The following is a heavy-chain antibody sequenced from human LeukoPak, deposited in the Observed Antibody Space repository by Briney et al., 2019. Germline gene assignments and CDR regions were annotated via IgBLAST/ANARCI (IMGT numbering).Heavy chain of an antibody. V-gene: IGHV3-21*01. D-gene: IGHD6-13*01. CDR2: ISSSSSYI. J-gene: IGHJ4*02. CDR1: GFTFSGSA. CDR3: ARDSAAADYFDY. Sequence: GRSLRLSCAASGFTFSGSAMHWVRQASGKRLEWVSSISSSSSYIYYADSVKGRFTISRDNAKNSLYLQMNSLRAEDTAVYYCARDSAAADYFDYWGQGTLVTVSS.